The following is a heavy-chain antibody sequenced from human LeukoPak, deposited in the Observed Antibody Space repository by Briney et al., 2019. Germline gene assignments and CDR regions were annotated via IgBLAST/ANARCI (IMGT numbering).Heavy chain of an antibody. V-gene: IGHV3-33*06. Sequence: PGGSLRLSCAASGFTFSSYGMHWVRQAPGKGLEWVAVIWYDGSNKYYADSVKGRFTISRDNSKNTLYLQMNSLRAEDTSVYYCAKDERGYSYGLIDYWGQRTLSTVSS. CDR3: AKDERGYSYGLIDY. CDR1: GFTFSSYG. J-gene: IGHJ4*02. D-gene: IGHD5-18*01. CDR2: IWYDGSNK.